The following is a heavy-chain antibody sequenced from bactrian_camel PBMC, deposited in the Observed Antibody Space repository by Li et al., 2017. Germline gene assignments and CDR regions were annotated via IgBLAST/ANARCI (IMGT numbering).Heavy chain of an antibody. CDR3: AAGRSWNSFNY. CDR2: SNGDGTT. Sequence: VQLVESGGGSVQAGGSLRLSCVTSGFRFSNNRNRMGWFRQAPGKEREGVAASNGDGTTSYADSVKGRFTISQDNAKSTCYLRMNSPKPEDAAMYICAAGRSWNSFNYWGQGTQVTVS. V-gene: IGHV3S53*01. D-gene: IGHD6*01. J-gene: IGHJ4*01. CDR1: GFRFSNNR.